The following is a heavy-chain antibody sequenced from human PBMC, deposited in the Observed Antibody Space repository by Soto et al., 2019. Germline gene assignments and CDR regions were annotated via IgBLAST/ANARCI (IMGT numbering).Heavy chain of an antibody. CDR3: ARSFYDILTGYYMDY. D-gene: IGHD3-9*01. J-gene: IGHJ4*02. CDR1: GYNFTSYW. V-gene: IGHV5-51*01. CDR2: IYPGDSDT. Sequence: GESLKISCEGSGYNFTSYWIGWARQMPGKGLEWMGIIYPGDSDTRYSPSFQGQVTISADKSISTAYLQWSSLKASDTAMYYCARSFYDILTGYYMDYWGQGTLVTVSS.